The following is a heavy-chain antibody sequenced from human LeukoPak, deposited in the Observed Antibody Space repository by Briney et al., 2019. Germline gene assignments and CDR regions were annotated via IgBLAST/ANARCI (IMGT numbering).Heavy chain of an antibody. J-gene: IGHJ5*02. CDR1: GGSISTYY. Sequence: SETLSLTCTVSGGSISTYYWSWIRQPPGKGLEWIGYIYYSGRTNYNPSFKSRVTMSVDTSKNQFSLKLSSVTAADTAVYYCARSPFSGRWYTPRGQPNWFDPWGQGTLVTVSS. D-gene: IGHD6-13*01. CDR2: IYYSGRT. V-gene: IGHV4-59*01. CDR3: ARSPFSGRWYTPRGQPNWFDP.